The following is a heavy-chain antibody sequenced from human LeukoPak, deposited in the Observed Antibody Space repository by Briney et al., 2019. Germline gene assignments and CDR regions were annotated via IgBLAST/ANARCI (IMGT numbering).Heavy chain of an antibody. V-gene: IGHV1-2*02. Sequence: ASVKVSCKASGYTFTSYGITWVRQAPGQGLEWMGWINPNSGGTNYAQKFQGRVTMTRDTSISTAYMELSRLRSDDTAVYYCARAHPIYDFWSGYFFPDYWGQGTLVTVSS. CDR2: INPNSGGT. CDR1: GYTFTSYG. CDR3: ARAHPIYDFWSGYFFPDY. D-gene: IGHD3-3*01. J-gene: IGHJ4*02.